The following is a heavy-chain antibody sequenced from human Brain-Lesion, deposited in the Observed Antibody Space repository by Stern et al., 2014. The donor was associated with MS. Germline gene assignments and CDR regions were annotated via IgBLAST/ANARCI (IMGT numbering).Heavy chain of an antibody. J-gene: IGHJ5*02. V-gene: IGHV3-33*01. CDR2: IWNDGSNK. Sequence: VQLLESGGSVVQPGRSLRLSCAASGFTFSIYGMHWVRPAPGKGLEWVTVIWNDGSNKYYTDSVKGRFTISRDNSKGTLFLQMNSLRVEDTAVYYCARDNGGYVDRWGQGTLVTVSS. CDR1: GFTFSIYG. CDR3: ARDNGGYVDR. D-gene: IGHD5-12*01.